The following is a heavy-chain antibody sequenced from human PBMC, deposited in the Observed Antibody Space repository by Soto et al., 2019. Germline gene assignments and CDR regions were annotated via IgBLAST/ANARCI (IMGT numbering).Heavy chain of an antibody. CDR3: TNSRGDAYKTGLGLEQ. CDR1: GFTFSDYA. Sequence: QERLVESGGGVVQPGRSLRLSCAVSGFTFSDYAMHWVRQAPGKGLEWVALIWHDGINEFYADPVKGLFTISRDISNKTVYLKMNSLRPEDTAVYYCTNSRGDAYKTGLGLEQWGQGTVVTVSA. CDR2: IWHDGINE. D-gene: IGHD3-10*01. J-gene: IGHJ4*02. V-gene: IGHV3-33*03.